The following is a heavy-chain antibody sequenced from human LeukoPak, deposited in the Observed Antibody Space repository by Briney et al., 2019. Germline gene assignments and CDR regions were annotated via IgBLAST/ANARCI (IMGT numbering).Heavy chain of an antibody. Sequence: PSETLSLTCTVSGVSISSSNSYWGWIRQPPGKGLEWIGSIYYTGNTYYNASLKSRVTISVDTSKSQFSLRLSSVTAADTAVYYCARVTGYVMEDYFDYWGQGTLVTVSS. CDR1: GVSISSSNSY. CDR3: ARVTGYVMEDYFDY. J-gene: IGHJ4*02. V-gene: IGHV4-39*07. CDR2: IYYTGNT. D-gene: IGHD6-13*01.